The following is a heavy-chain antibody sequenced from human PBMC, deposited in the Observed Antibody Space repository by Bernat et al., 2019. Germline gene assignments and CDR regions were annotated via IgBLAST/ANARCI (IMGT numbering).Heavy chain of an antibody. V-gene: IGHV3-7*03. CDR3: ARKRTGSPSGYSDY. Sequence: EVQLLESGGGLVQPGGSLRLSCAASGFTFSSYWMSWVRQSPVKGLEWVANIKQDGSEEYYVDSVKGRFTISRDNAKSSLFLQINSLRAEDTTVYYCARKRTGSPSGYSDYWGQGSLVTVAS. CDR2: IKQDGSEE. CDR1: GFTFSSYW. D-gene: IGHD3-10*01. J-gene: IGHJ4*02.